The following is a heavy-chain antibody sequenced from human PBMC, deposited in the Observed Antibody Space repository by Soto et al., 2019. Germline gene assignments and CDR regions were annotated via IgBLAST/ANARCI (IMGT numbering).Heavy chain of an antibody. J-gene: IGHJ4*02. CDR2: VYRTGST. D-gene: IGHD6-13*01. CDR3: ARARATIAAAAIFDC. Sequence: QVQLQESGPGLVKPSGTLSLTCAVSGGSISTSNWWSWVRQPPGKGLEWLGEVYRTGSTNYNPSLESRLTISVDKSKNQFSLKLTSVTAADTAVYYCARARATIAAAAIFDCWGQGTLVTVSS. V-gene: IGHV4-4*02. CDR1: GGSISTSNW.